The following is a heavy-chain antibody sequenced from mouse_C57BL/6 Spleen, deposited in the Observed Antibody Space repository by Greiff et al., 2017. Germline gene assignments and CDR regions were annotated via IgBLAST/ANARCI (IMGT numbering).Heavy chain of an antibody. Sequence: VKLMESGPGLVQPSQSLSITCTVSGFSLTSYGVHWVRQSPGKGLEWLGVIWSGGSTDYNAAFISRRSISKDNSKSQVFFKMNSLQADDTDIYYCARKGTYAGDYFDYWGQGTTLTVSS. V-gene: IGHV2-2*01. CDR3: ARKGTYAGDYFDY. CDR1: GFSLTSYG. J-gene: IGHJ2*01. D-gene: IGHD3-3*01. CDR2: IWSGGST.